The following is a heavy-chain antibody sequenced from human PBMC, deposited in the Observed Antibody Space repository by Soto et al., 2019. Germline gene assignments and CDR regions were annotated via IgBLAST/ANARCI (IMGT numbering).Heavy chain of an antibody. Sequence: GASVKVSCKASGGTFSSYAISWVRQAPGQGLEWMGGIIPIFGTANYAQKFQGRVTITADESTSTAYMELSSLRSEDTAVYYCARDRFIAVAGTWYYYGMDVWGQGTTVTVS. J-gene: IGHJ6*02. D-gene: IGHD6-19*01. CDR1: GGTFSSYA. CDR3: ARDRFIAVAGTWYYYGMDV. CDR2: IIPIFGTA. V-gene: IGHV1-69*13.